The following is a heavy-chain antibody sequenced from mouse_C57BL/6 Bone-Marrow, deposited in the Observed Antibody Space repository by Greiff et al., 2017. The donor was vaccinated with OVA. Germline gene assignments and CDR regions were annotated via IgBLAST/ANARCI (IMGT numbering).Heavy chain of an antibody. V-gene: IGHV10-1*01. J-gene: IGHJ3*01. Sequence: VQLKESGGGLVQPKGSLKLSCAASGFSFNTYAMNWVRQAPGKGLEWVARIRSKSNNYATYYADSVKDRFTISRDDSESMLYLQMNNLKTEDTAMYYCVRLASSMAPFAYWGQGTLVTVSA. CDR2: IRSKSNNYAT. D-gene: IGHD1-1*02. CDR3: VRLASSMAPFAY. CDR1: GFSFNTYA.